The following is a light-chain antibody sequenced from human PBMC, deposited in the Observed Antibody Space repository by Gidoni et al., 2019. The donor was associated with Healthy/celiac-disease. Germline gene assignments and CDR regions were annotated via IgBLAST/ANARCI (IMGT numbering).Light chain of an antibody. J-gene: IGKJ3*01. CDR2: DAS. V-gene: IGKV3-11*01. CDR3: QQRSNWPPIFT. Sequence: ETVFTQSPPTLSLSPGERATLSCRASQSVSSYLAWYQQKPGQAPRPLIYDASNRATGIPARFSGSGSGTDFTLTISSLEPEDFAVYYCQQRSNWPPIFTFGPGTKVDIK. CDR1: QSVSSY.